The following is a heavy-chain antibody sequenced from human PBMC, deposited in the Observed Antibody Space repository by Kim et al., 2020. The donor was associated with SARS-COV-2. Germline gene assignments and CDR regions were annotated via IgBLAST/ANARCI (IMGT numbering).Heavy chain of an antibody. CDR2: INPSGGST. Sequence: ASVKVSCKASGYTFTSYYMHWVRQAPGQGLEWMGIINPSGGSTSYAQKFQGRVTTTRDTSTSTVYMELSSLRSEDTAVYYCARERIAAAGNRGFFDYWGQGTLVTVSS. D-gene: IGHD6-13*01. CDR3: ARERIAAAGNRGFFDY. V-gene: IGHV1-46*01. J-gene: IGHJ4*02. CDR1: GYTFTSYY.